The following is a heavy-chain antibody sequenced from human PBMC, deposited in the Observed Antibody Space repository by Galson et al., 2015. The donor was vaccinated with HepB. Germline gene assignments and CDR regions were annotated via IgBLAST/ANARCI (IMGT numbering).Heavy chain of an antibody. J-gene: IGHJ3*01. CDR3: AREYNGNNYVFDL. CDR2: IFYTGVT. D-gene: IGHD1/OR15-1a*01. V-gene: IGHV4-59*01. CDR1: GGSINKSY. Sequence: SETLSLTCTISGGSINKSYWAWIRQSPGRALEWIGYIFYTGVTNYNPSLKSRVTISVETSRNQFSLNLTSVTAADTGIYYCAREYNGNNYVFDLWGQGTRVPVSS.